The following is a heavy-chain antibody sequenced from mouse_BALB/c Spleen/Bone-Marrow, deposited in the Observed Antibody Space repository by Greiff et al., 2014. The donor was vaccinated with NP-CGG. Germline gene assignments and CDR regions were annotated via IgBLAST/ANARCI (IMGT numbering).Heavy chain of an antibody. CDR2: IDPSDSET. J-gene: IGHJ3*01. V-gene: IGHV1S127*01. D-gene: IGHD1-1*01. Sequence: QVQLQQPGPQLVRPGASVKISCKASGYSFTSYWMHWVKQRPGQGLEWIGMIDPSDSETRSNQKFKDKATLTVDKSSSTAYMQLSSPTSEDSAVYYCAREGDYYGSSAYWGQGTLVTVSA. CDR3: AREGDYYGSSAY. CDR1: GYSFTSYW.